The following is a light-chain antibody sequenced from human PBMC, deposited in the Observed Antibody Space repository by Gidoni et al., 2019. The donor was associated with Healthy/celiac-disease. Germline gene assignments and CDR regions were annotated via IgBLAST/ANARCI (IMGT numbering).Light chain of an antibody. CDR2: AAS. CDR3: QQYYSYPLT. Sequence: AIRMTQSPSSFSASTGDRVTITCRASQGISSYLAWYHQKPGKAPKLLIYAASTLQSGVPSRFSGSGSGTDVTLTISCLQSEDFATYYCQQYYSYPLTFGQGTKVEIK. V-gene: IGKV1-8*01. CDR1: QGISSY. J-gene: IGKJ1*01.